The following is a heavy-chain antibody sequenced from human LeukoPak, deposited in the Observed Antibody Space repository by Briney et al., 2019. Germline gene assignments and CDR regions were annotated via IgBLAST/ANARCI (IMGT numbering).Heavy chain of an antibody. D-gene: IGHD6-13*01. CDR3: AKGSTNRAAAQPGGLKFDF. CDR2: ISGTGAGT. CDR1: GFTFSDYA. J-gene: IGHJ4*02. V-gene: IGHV3-23*01. Sequence: GGSLRLSCAASGFTFSDYAMSWVRQGPGKGLEWVSAISGTGAGTYYADSVKGRFTISRDNSKNMLYLQMNSLKPEDSAVYYCAKGSTNRAAAQPGGLKFDFWGQGTLVTVSS.